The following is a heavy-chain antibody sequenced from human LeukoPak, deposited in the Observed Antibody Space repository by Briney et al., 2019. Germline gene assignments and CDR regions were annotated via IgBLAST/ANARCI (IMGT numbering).Heavy chain of an antibody. J-gene: IGHJ4*02. CDR1: GYTFTSYA. CDR2: INTNTGNP. V-gene: IGHV7-4-1*02. D-gene: IGHD6-6*01. CDR3: ARGDRYSTSEPRDY. Sequence: EASVKVSCKASGYTFTSYAMNWVRQAPGQGLEWMGWINTNTGNPTYAQGFTGRFVFSLDTSVSTAYLQISSLKAEDTAVYYCARGDRYSTSEPRDYWGQGTLVTVSS.